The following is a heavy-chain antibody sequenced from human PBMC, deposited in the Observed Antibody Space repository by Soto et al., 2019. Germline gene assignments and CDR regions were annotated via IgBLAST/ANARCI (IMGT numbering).Heavy chain of an antibody. D-gene: IGHD6-6*01. J-gene: IGHJ6*02. V-gene: IGHV1-18*01. Sequence: QVQLVQSGAEVKKPGASVKVSCKASGYTFTSYGISWVRQAPGQGLEWMGWISAYNGNTNFAQKLQGRVTMTTDTATSTAYMELRSLRSDDTAVYYCARDQYSSSLHYYGVDVWGQGTTVIVSS. CDR3: ARDQYSSSLHYYGVDV. CDR2: ISAYNGNT. CDR1: GYTFTSYG.